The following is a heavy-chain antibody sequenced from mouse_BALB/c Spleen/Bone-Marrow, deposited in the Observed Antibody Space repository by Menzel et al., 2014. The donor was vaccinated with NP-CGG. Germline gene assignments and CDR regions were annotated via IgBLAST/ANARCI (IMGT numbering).Heavy chain of an antibody. V-gene: IGHV1-7*01. D-gene: IGHD1-1*01. J-gene: IGHJ3*01. CDR2: ISPSTGYT. CDR3: ARGYYGSSLVY. CDR1: GYTFTSYW. Sequence: QVQLQHSGAELAKPGASVKMSCKASGYTFTSYWMHWVKQRPGQGLEWIGYISPSTGYTEYNQKFKDKATLTADKSSSTAYMQLSSLTSEDSAVYYCARGYYGSSLVYWGQGTLVTVSA.